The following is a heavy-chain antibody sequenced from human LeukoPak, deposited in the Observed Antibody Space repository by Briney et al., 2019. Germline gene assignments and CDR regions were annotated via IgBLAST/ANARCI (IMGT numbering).Heavy chain of an antibody. D-gene: IGHD1-26*01. V-gene: IGHV4-31*03. CDR2: ISYIGNT. Sequence: PSQTLSLTCSVSGGSISSGGFYWSWLRQHPGKGLEWIGYISYIGNTYYNPSLKSRVTISVDTSKNQFYLNLSSVTAADTAVYYCARASGSFDYWGQGTLVTVSS. J-gene: IGHJ4*02. CDR3: ARASGSFDY. CDR1: GGSISSGGFY.